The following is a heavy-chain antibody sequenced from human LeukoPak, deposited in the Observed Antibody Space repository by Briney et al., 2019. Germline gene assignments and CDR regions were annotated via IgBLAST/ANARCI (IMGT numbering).Heavy chain of an antibody. CDR1: GYTFTGYF. Sequence: APVKVSCKASGYTFTGYFIHWVRHAPGQGLEWMGWVNPNNGDTNYAQKFQGRVTMTRDTSISTAFMDLSRLRSDDTAVYYCAYYSYAAAFDYWGQGTLVSVSS. CDR3: AYYSYAAAFDY. V-gene: IGHV1-2*02. J-gene: IGHJ4*02. CDR2: VNPNNGDT. D-gene: IGHD5-18*01.